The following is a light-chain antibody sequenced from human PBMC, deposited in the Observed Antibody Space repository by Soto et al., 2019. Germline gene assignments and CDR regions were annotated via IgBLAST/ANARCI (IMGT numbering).Light chain of an antibody. V-gene: IGKV3-15*01. CDR1: QSVSSN. Sequence: EIVMTHSPATLSVSPGERATLSFSSSQSVSSNLAWYQQKPGQAPRLLIFGASTRATGIPARFSGSGSGTEFNLTISSLQSEDFGVYYCQQYNNWPRATFGGGTKVDI. CDR3: QQYNNWPRAT. J-gene: IGKJ4*01. CDR2: GAS.